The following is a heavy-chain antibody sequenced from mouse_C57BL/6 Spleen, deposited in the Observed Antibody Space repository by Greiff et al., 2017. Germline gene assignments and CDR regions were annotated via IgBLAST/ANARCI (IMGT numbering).Heavy chain of an antibody. CDR1: GYTFTDYY. V-gene: IGHV1-26*01. CDR2: INPNNGGT. D-gene: IGHD1-1*01. Sequence: EVQLQQSGPELVKPGASVKISCKASGYTFTDYYMNWVKQSHGKSLEWIGDINPNNGGTSYNQKFKGKATLTVDKSSSPAYMELRSLTSEDSAVYYCARDYYGSSYDYYAMDYWGQGTSVTVSS. CDR3: ARDYYGSSYDYYAMDY. J-gene: IGHJ4*01.